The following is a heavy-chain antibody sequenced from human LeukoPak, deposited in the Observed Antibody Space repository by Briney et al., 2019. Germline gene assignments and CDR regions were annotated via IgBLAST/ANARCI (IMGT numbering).Heavy chain of an antibody. Sequence: PGGSLRLSFAASGFTFSDYYMSWIRQAPGKGLEWVSYISSSGSTIYYADSEKGRFTISRDNAKNSLYLQMNSLRAEDTAVYYCARDHYYDSSGFPGYWGQGTLVTVSS. CDR1: GFTFSDYY. V-gene: IGHV3-11*01. J-gene: IGHJ4*02. CDR2: ISSSGSTI. D-gene: IGHD3-22*01. CDR3: ARDHYYDSSGFPGY.